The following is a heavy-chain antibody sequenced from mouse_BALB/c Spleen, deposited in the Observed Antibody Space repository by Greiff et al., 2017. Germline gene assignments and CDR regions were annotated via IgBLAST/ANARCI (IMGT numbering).Heavy chain of an antibody. D-gene: IGHD1-1*02. CDR1: GYTFTDYA. CDR3: ARGGTYAMDY. Sequence: QVQLQQSGAELVRPGVSVKISCKGSGYTFTDYAMHWVKQSHAKSLEWIGVISTYYGDASYNQKFKGKATMTVYKSSSTAYMELARLTSEDSAIYYCARGGTYAMDYWGQGTSVTVSS. J-gene: IGHJ4*01. V-gene: IGHV1S137*01. CDR2: ISTYYGDA.